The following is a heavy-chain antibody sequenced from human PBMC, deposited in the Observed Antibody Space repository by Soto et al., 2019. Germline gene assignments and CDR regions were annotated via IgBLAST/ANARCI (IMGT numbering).Heavy chain of an antibody. J-gene: IGHJ5*02. D-gene: IGHD3-16*01. V-gene: IGHV4-39*01. CDR2: IYYSGST. CDR1: GGSISSSSYY. Sequence: SETLSLTCTVSGGSISSSSYYWGWIRQPPGKGLEWIGSIYYSGSTYYNPSLKSRVTISVDTSKNQFSLKLSSVTAADTAVYYCARHGLDYKAPNWFDPWGQGTLVTVSS. CDR3: ARHGLDYKAPNWFDP.